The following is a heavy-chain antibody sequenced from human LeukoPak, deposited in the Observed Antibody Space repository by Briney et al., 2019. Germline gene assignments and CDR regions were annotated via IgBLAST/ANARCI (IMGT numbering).Heavy chain of an antibody. V-gene: IGHV1-2*02. CDR3: ARILWFGESNWFDP. CDR1: GYTFTGYF. Sequence: GAPVKVSCKASGYTFTGYFIHWVRQAPGQGLEWMGWINPNSGDTNYAQKFQGRVTMTTDTSTSTAYMELRSLRSDDTAVYYCARILWFGESNWFDPWGQGTLVTVSS. J-gene: IGHJ5*02. CDR2: INPNSGDT. D-gene: IGHD3-10*01.